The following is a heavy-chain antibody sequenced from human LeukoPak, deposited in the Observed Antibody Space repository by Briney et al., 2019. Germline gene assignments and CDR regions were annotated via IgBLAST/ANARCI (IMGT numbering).Heavy chain of an antibody. CDR2: INAGNGNT. V-gene: IGHV1-3*01. Sequence: GASVKVSCKASGYTSTSYAMHWVRQAPGQRLEWMGWINAGNGNTKYSQKFQGRVTITRDTSASTAYMELSSLRSEDTAVYYCAREKRGYSYGYWFDPWGQGTLVTVSS. D-gene: IGHD5-18*01. CDR1: GYTSTSYA. CDR3: AREKRGYSYGYWFDP. J-gene: IGHJ5*02.